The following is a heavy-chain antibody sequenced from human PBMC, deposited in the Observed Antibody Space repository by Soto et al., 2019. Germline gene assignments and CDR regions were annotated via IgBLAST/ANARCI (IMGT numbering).Heavy chain of an antibody. CDR1: GGSISSGDYY. Sequence: KPSETLSLTCTVSGGSISSGDYYWSWIRQPPGKGLEWIGYIYYSGSTYYNPSLKSRVTISVDTSKNQFSLKLSSVTAADTAVYYCARDRRYQLLPTLNYYYYYGMDVWGQGTTVTVSS. CDR2: IYYSGST. J-gene: IGHJ6*02. CDR3: ARDRRYQLLPTLNYYYYYGMDV. D-gene: IGHD2-2*01. V-gene: IGHV4-30-4*01.